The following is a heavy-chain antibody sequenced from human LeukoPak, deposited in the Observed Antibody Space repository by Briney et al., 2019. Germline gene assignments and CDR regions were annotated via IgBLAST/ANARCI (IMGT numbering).Heavy chain of an antibody. Sequence: ASVKVSCKASGYTFTDHYMHWVRQAPGQGLEWMGWINPNSDGINNYAHKFQGRVTMTRDTSISTAYMELSGLTSDDTAVYYCARAPEVRGYSYGKHYYYMDVWGKGTTVTVSS. CDR3: ARAPEVRGYSYGKHYYYMDV. V-gene: IGHV1-2*07. D-gene: IGHD5-18*01. CDR2: INPNSDGI. CDR1: GYTFTDHY. J-gene: IGHJ6*03.